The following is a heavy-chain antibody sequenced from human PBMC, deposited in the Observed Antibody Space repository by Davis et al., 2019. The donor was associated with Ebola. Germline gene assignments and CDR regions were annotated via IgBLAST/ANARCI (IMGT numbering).Heavy chain of an antibody. CDR1: GGSISNGDYY. Sequence: MPSETLSLTCTVSGGSISNGDYYWSWIRQPPGKGLEWIGYIYYSGSTNYNPSLKSRVTISVDTSKNQFSLKLSSVTAADTAVYYCARGNYGDYIVLYYYNMDVWGQGTTVTVSS. CDR3: ARGNYGDYIVLYYYNMDV. V-gene: IGHV4-61*08. D-gene: IGHD4-17*01. J-gene: IGHJ6*02. CDR2: IYYSGST.